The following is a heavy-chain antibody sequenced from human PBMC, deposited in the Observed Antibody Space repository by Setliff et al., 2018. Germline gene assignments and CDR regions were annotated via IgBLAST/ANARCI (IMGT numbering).Heavy chain of an antibody. CDR2: IYYSGST. J-gene: IGHJ3*02. CDR3: ARVALVVVIRNAFDI. D-gene: IGHD2-21*01. V-gene: IGHV4-39*07. Sequence: ETLSLTCTVSGGSISSSSYYWGWIRQPPGKGLEWIGSIYYSGSTYYNPPLKSRITISIDTSKNQFSLKLSSVTAADTAVYYCARVALVVVIRNAFDIWGQGTMVTVSS. CDR1: GGSISSSSYY.